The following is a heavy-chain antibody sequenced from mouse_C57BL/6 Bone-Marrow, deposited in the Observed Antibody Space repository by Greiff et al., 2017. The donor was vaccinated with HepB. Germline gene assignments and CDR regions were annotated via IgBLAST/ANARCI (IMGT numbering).Heavy chain of an antibody. CDR1: GYTFTSYW. D-gene: IGHD1-1*01. CDR2: IHPNSGST. CDR3: ARSSGYGSSYWFAY. Sequence: QVQLKQPGAELVKPGASVKLSCKASGYTFTSYWMHWVKQRPGQGLEWIGMIHPNSGSTNYNEKFKSKATLTVDKSSSTAYMQLSSLTSEDSAVYYCARSSGYGSSYWFAYWGQGTLVTVSA. J-gene: IGHJ3*01. V-gene: IGHV1-64*01.